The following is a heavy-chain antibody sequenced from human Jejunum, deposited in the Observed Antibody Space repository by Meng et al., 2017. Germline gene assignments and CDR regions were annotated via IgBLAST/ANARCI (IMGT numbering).Heavy chain of an antibody. Sequence: GGSLRLSCAASEISFSSYTMHWVRQAPGKGLEWVALITYDGSDKKYADSVKGRFTISRDNSKNTLFLQMNSLSAEDTALYSCARGHFYYDSSGSNAFHIWGQGTMVTVSS. CDR2: ITYDGSDK. J-gene: IGHJ3*02. CDR1: EISFSSYT. V-gene: IGHV3-30*01. D-gene: IGHD3-22*01. CDR3: ARGHFYYDSSGSNAFHI.